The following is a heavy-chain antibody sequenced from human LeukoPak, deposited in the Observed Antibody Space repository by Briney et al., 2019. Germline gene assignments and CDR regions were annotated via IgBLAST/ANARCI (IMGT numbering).Heavy chain of an antibody. CDR2: IIPMLSIT. J-gene: IGHJ6*02. CDR1: GGTFRSYA. Sequence: SVKVSFKASGGTFRSYAINWVRQAPGQGLEWMGRIIPMLSITNYAQKLQGRVTITADKSTNTAYMELSSLRSEDTAVYYCATYNVDYYDTSDGMDVWGQGTTVTVSS. V-gene: IGHV1-69*04. D-gene: IGHD3-22*01. CDR3: ATYNVDYYDTSDGMDV.